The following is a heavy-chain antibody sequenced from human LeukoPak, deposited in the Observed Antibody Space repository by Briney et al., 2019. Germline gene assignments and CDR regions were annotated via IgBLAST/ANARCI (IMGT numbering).Heavy chain of an antibody. J-gene: IGHJ4*02. CDR1: GFTFSAYN. CDR3: AKDGSYYFDY. Sequence: GGSLRLSCAASGFTFSAYNLNWVRQAPGKGLEWIAAIGGTDGRTYYADFVEGRFTISRDNSKNTLYLQMNSLRAEDTALYYCAKDGSYYFDYWGQGTLVTVSS. V-gene: IGHV3-23*01. CDR2: IGGTDGRT.